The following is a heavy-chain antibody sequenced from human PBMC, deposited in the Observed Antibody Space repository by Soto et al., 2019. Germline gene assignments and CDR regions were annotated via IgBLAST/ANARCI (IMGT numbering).Heavy chain of an antibody. CDR1: GFTFSSYY. Sequence: PGGSLRLSCAASGFTFSSYYMNWVRQAPGKGLEWVSSISSSSSYRYYADSVKGRFTISRDNAKNSLYLQMNSLRAEDTAVYYYARTYCSGGSCYSGDAFDIWGQGTMVTVSS. J-gene: IGHJ3*02. CDR3: ARTYCSGGSCYSGDAFDI. V-gene: IGHV3-21*06. D-gene: IGHD2-15*01. CDR2: ISSSSSYR.